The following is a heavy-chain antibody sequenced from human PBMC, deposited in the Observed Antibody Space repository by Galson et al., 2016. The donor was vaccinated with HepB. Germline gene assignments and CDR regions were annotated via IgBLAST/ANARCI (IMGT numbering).Heavy chain of an antibody. CDR2: IVVGSGDT. J-gene: IGHJ5*02. Sequence: SVKVSCKASGFTFTTSAVQWVRQARGHRLEWIGWIVVGSGDTDYAQKFQERVTISRDMSTSTAYMELSSLRSEDTAVYYCAADLRRGYSRPRWFDPWGQGTLVTVSS. D-gene: IGHD3-22*01. CDR3: AADLRRGYSRPRWFDP. CDR1: GFTFTTSA. V-gene: IGHV1-58*01.